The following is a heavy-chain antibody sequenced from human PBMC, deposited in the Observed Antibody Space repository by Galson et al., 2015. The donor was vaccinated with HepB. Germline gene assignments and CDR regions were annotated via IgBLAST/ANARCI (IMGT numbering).Heavy chain of an antibody. J-gene: IGHJ6*03. CDR2: INHSGST. Sequence: LSLTCAVYGGSFSGYYWSWIRQPPGKGLEWIGEINHSGSTNYNPSLKSRVTISVDTSKNQFSLKLSSVTAADTAVYYCARSRNYYGSGSYYKDYYYYYMDVWGKGTTVTVSS. D-gene: IGHD3-10*01. CDR1: GGSFSGYY. CDR3: ARSRNYYGSGSYYKDYYYYYMDV. V-gene: IGHV4-34*01.